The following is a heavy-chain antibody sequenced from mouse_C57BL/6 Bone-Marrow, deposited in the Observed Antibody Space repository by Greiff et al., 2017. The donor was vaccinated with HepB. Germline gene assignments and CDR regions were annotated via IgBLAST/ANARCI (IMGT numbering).Heavy chain of an antibody. CDR3: TRDSYYSNFFDV. CDR1: GFTFSSYA. CDR2: ISSGGDYI. Sequence: EVKLVESGEGLVKPGGSLKLSCAASGFTFSSYAMSWVRQTPEKRLEWVAYISSGGDYIYYADTVKGRCTISRDNARNTLYLQMSSLKSEDTAMYYCTRDSYYSNFFDVWGTGTTVTVSS. J-gene: IGHJ1*03. V-gene: IGHV5-9-1*02. D-gene: IGHD2-5*01.